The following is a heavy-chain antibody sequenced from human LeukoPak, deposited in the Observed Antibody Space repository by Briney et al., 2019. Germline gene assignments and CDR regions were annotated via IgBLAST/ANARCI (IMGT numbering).Heavy chain of an antibody. CDR2: IYYSGST. Sequence: SETLSLTCTVSGGSISSYYWSWIRQPPGKGLEWIGYIYYSGSTNYNPSLKGRVTISVDTSKNQFSLKLSSVTAADTAVYYCARDRGDGYCDYWGQGTLVTVSS. J-gene: IGHJ4*02. V-gene: IGHV4-59*01. CDR1: GGSISSYY. D-gene: IGHD3-10*01. CDR3: ARDRGDGYCDY.